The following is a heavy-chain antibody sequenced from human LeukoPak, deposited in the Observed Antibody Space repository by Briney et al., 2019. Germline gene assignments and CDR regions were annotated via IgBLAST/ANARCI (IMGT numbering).Heavy chain of an antibody. CDR3: ARPVMTTVNYFDY. V-gene: IGHV1-69*06. CDR1: GGTFSTYV. D-gene: IGHD4-17*01. CDR2: IIPVFGTA. J-gene: IGHJ4*02. Sequence: SVKVSCKASGGTFSTYVISWVRQAPGQGLEWMGGIIPVFGTANYAEKFQDRVTITADKSTSTAYMELRSLRSDDTAVYYCARPVMTTVNYFDYWGQGTLVTVSS.